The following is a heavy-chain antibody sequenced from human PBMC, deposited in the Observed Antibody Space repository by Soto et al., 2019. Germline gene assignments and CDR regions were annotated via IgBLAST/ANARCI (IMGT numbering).Heavy chain of an antibody. D-gene: IGHD3-10*01. J-gene: IGHJ4*02. CDR1: GFTFSSYA. CDR3: AKAPDYYGSGSRLYYFDY. CDR2: ISGSGGST. Sequence: GGSLRLSCAASGFTFSSYAMSWVRQAPGKGLEWVSAISGSGGSTYYADSVKGRFTTSRDNSKNTLYLQMNSLRAEDTAVYYCAKAPDYYGSGSRLYYFDYWGQGTLVTVSS. V-gene: IGHV3-23*01.